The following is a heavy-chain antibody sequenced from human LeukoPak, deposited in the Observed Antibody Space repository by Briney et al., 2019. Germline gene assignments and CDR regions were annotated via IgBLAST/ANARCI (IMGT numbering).Heavy chain of an antibody. CDR2: ISGSGGST. CDR3: AKPLYGGNLEGVDY. V-gene: IGHV3-23*01. CDR1: GFTVSSNY. Sequence: GGSLRLSCAASGFTVSSNYMSWVRQAPGKGLEWVSAISGSGGSTYYADSVKGRFTISRDNSKNTLYLQMNSLRAEDTAVYYCAKPLYGGNLEGVDYWGQGTLVTVSS. J-gene: IGHJ4*02. D-gene: IGHD4-23*01.